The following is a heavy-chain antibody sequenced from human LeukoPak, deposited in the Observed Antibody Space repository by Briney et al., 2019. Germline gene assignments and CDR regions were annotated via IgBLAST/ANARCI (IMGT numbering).Heavy chain of an antibody. Sequence: PSETLSLTCTISGASISNDYWGWARQPPGKGLEWIASASTYYSSSLESRVTMSIDTSKDQFSLRLTSLTAADTAVCYCGRHAAFAPFDLWGQGSLVTVSS. CDR3: GRHAAFAPFDL. CDR2: AST. J-gene: IGHJ4*02. V-gene: IGHV4-39*01. CDR1: GASISNDY.